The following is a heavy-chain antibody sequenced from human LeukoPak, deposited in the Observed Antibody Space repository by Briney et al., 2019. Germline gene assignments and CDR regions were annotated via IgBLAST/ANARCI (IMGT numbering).Heavy chain of an antibody. CDR2: ISAYNGNT. V-gene: IGHV1-18*01. CDR3: ARVLNDLHLKYNWFDP. CDR1: GYTFTSCG. D-gene: IGHD1-1*01. J-gene: IGHJ5*02. Sequence: GASVKVSCKASGYTFTSCGISWVRQAPGQGLEWMGWISAYNGNTNYAQKLQGRVTMTTDTSTSTAYMELRGLRSDDTAVYYCARVLNDLHLKYNWFDPWGQGTLVTVSS.